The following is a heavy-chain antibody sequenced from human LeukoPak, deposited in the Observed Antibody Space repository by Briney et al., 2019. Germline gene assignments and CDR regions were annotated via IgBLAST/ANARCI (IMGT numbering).Heavy chain of an antibody. V-gene: IGHV3-23*01. CDR2: ISGSGGST. D-gene: IGHD3-10*01. CDR1: GFTFSSYA. Sequence: QPGGSLRLSCAASGFTFSSYAMSWVRQAPGKGLEWVSAISGSGGSTYYADSVKGRFTISRDNSKSTLYLQMNSLRAEDTAVYYCAKDLGGYGSGSPDWFDPWGQGTLVTVSS. J-gene: IGHJ5*02. CDR3: AKDLGGYGSGSPDWFDP.